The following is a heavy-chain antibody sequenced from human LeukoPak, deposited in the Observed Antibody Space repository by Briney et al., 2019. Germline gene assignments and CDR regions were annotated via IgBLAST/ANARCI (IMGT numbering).Heavy chain of an antibody. D-gene: IGHD4-23*01. CDR3: TTELPPRGPDYGGNSVGY. J-gene: IGHJ4*02. V-gene: IGHV3-15*01. Sequence: GGSLRLSCAASGFTFSNAWMSWVRQAPGKGLEWVGRIKSKTDGGTTDYAAPVKGRFTISRDDSKNTLYLQMNSLKTEDTAVYYCTTELPPRGPDYGGNSVGYWGQGTLVTVSS. CDR2: IKSKTDGGTT. CDR1: GFTFSNAW.